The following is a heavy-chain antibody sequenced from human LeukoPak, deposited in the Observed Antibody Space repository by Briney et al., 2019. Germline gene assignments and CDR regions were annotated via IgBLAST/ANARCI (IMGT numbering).Heavy chain of an antibody. CDR3: ARQAVARPFDL. Sequence: PGGSLRLSCAASGFTFSSYGMSWVRQAPGKGLEWVSSISSSSAYIFYSDSVKGRFTISRDNAQSSLYLQMNSLRAGDTAVYYCARQAVARPFDLWGQGTMVAVSS. V-gene: IGHV3-21*06. J-gene: IGHJ3*01. CDR1: GFTFSSYG. CDR2: ISSSSAYI.